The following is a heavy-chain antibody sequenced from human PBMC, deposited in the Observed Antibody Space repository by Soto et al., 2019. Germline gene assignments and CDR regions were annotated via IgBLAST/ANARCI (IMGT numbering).Heavy chain of an antibody. Sequence: QVHLVESGGGVVQPGRSLRLSCAASGFTFSSYGMHWVRQAPGKGLEWVAVIWYDGSYKHYADSVKGRFTISRDNYKNTLYLQMNRLRAEDTVVYYCAREYCSGGSCWGGMDVWGQGTTVTVSS. CDR1: GFTFSSYG. J-gene: IGHJ6*02. V-gene: IGHV3-33*01. D-gene: IGHD2-15*01. CDR3: AREYCSGGSCWGGMDV. CDR2: IWYDGSYK.